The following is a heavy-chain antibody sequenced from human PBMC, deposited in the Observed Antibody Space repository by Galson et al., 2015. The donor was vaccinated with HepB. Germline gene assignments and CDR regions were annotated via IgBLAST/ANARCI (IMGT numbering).Heavy chain of an antibody. J-gene: IGHJ6*03. CDR2: ISYDGSNK. CDR3: AKSLVVPAAIRNYYYMDV. D-gene: IGHD2-2*02. CDR1: GFTFSSYG. V-gene: IGHV3-30*18. Sequence: SLRLSCAASGFTFSSYGMHWVRQAPGKGLEWVAVISYDGSNKYYADSVKGRFTISRDNSKNTLYLQMNSLRAEDTAVYYCAKSLVVPAAIRNYYYMDVWGKGTTVTVSS.